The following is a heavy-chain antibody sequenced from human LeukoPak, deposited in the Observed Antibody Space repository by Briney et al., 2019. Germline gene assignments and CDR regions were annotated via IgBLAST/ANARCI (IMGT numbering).Heavy chain of an antibody. CDR1: GFTFSSYA. CDR3: ARRYCSGGSCYGY. CDR2: ISGSGGST. V-gene: IGHV3-23*01. J-gene: IGHJ4*02. D-gene: IGHD2-15*01. Sequence: PGGSLRLSCAASGFTFSSYAMSWVRQAPGKGLEWVSAISGSGGSTYYADSVKGRFTISRDNSKNTLYLQMNSLRAEDTAVYYCARRYCSGGSCYGYWGQGTLVTVSS.